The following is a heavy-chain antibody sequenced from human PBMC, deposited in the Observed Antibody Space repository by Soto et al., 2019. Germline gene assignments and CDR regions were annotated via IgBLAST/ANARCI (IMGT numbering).Heavy chain of an antibody. Sequence: QVQLVESGGGVVQPWRSLRPSCAASGFTFNSYGMHWVRQAPGKGLEWVAAISGDGGDTKYADSVKGRFTISRDNSKNTLYLQMNSRRCEYTAAYYCAKEPPHYDGSCYRSSFESWGQGTLVTFSS. CDR3: AKEPPHYDGSCYRSSFES. CDR2: ISGDGGDT. J-gene: IGHJ4*02. V-gene: IGHV3-30*18. CDR1: GFTFNSYG. D-gene: IGHD2-15*01.